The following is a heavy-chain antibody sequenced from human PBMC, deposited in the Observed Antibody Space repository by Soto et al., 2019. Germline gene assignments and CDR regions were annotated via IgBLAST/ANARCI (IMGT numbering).Heavy chain of an antibody. J-gene: IGHJ6*02. CDR1: GYTFTSYG. Sequence: ASVKVSCKASGYTFTSYGFSWVRQAPGQGLEWMGWISAYNGDTNYPQKFQARVTMTTDTSTSTAYLDPRSLRSDDTAVYYCARSSGTYPPSRYYYGLDVWGQGTTVTVSS. CDR2: ISAYNGDT. V-gene: IGHV1-18*01. D-gene: IGHD1-26*01. CDR3: ARSSGTYPPSRYYYGLDV.